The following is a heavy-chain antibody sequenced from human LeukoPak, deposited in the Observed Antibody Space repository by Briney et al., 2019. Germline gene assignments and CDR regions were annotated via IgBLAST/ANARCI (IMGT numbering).Heavy chain of an antibody. CDR2: INPSGGST. Sequence: VASVKVSCKASGYTFTSFYMHWVRQAPGQGLERMGIINPSGGSTSYAQKFQGRVTMTRDTSTSTVYMELSSLRSVETAVSYCGIIYSDSSGYHKQDFGYWGQRTLVTVSS. J-gene: IGHJ4*02. CDR3: GIIYSDSSGYHKQDFGY. V-gene: IGHV1-46*03. D-gene: IGHD3-22*01. CDR1: GYTFTSFY.